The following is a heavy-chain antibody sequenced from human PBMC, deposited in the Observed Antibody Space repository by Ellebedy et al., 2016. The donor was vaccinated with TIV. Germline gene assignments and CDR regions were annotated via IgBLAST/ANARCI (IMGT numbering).Heavy chain of an antibody. Sequence: PGGSLRLSCAASGFTFNGYWMHWVRQAPGKGLVWVSRINSIATSADYADSVKGRFTISRDNAKNTLFLHMNSLRVEDTAVYYCGRDTYNAVDYWGQGTLVTVSS. CDR2: INSIATSA. J-gene: IGHJ4*02. CDR1: GFTFNGYW. CDR3: GRDTYNAVDY. V-gene: IGHV3-74*01. D-gene: IGHD1-1*01.